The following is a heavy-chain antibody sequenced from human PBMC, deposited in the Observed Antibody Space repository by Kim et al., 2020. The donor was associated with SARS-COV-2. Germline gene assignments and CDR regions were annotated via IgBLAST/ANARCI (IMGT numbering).Heavy chain of an antibody. CDR2: IYYSGST. CDR1: GGSISSSSYY. Sequence: SETLSLTCTVSGGSISSSSYYWGWIRQPPGKGLEWIGSIYYSGSTYYNPSLKSRVTISVDTSKNQFSLKLSSVTAADTAVYYCASVGPYGSGSYLGYWGQGTLVTVSS. D-gene: IGHD3-10*01. J-gene: IGHJ4*02. CDR3: ASVGPYGSGSYLGY. V-gene: IGHV4-39*01.